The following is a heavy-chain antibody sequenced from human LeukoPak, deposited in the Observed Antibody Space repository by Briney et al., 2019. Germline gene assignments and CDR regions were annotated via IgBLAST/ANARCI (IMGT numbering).Heavy chain of an antibody. CDR1: GFTFSSNA. V-gene: IGHV3-23*01. D-gene: IGHD6-6*01. J-gene: IGHJ4*02. Sequence: AGGSLRLSCAPSGFTFSSNAMSWVRQAPGKGLEWVSSISGSGASTYYADSVKGRFTIYRDNSKNTLYLQMNSLRAEDTAIYYCAKDVGSSITARRAFDYWGQGSLVTVSS. CDR2: ISGSGAST. CDR3: AKDVGSSITARRAFDY.